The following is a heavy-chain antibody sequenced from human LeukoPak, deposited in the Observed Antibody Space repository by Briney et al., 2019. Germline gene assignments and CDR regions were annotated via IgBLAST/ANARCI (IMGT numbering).Heavy chain of an antibody. CDR2: INPSGGST. CDR3: ARVPTTYGDYGVGRWELLFDY. D-gene: IGHD4-17*01. CDR1: GYTFTSYY. Sequence: ASVKVSCKASGYTFTSYYMRWVRQAPGQGLEWMGIINPSGGSTSYAQKFQGRVTMTRDTSTSTVYMELSSLRSEDTAVYYCARVPTTYGDYGVGRWELLFDYWGQGTLVTVSS. J-gene: IGHJ4*02. V-gene: IGHV1-46*01.